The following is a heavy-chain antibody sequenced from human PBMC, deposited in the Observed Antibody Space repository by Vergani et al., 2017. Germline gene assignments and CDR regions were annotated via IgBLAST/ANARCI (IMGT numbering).Heavy chain of an antibody. CDR3: ARDIGNGWYGDAFDI. J-gene: IGHJ3*02. Sequence: VQLVESGGGLVKPGGSLRLSCAASGFTFSSYSMNWVRQAPGKGLEWVAVISYDGSNKYYADSVKGRFTISRDNSKNTLYLQMNSLRAEDTAVYYYARDIGNGWYGDAFDIWGQGTMVTVSS. CDR2: ISYDGSNK. D-gene: IGHD6-19*01. CDR1: GFTFSSYS. V-gene: IGHV3-30*03.